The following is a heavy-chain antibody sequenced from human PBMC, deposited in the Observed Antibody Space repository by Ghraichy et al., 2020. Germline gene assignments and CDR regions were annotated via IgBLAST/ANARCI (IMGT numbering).Heavy chain of an antibody. CDR3: ARDWMNYEYYFDS. CDR2: INGDGSST. J-gene: IGHJ4*02. V-gene: IGHV3-74*03. D-gene: IGHD1-7*01. CDR1: GFTFSSFW. Sequence: GGSLRLSCAASGFTFSSFWMLWVRQAPGKGLVWVSRINGDGSSTTYADSVKGRFTISRDNAKDTLYLEMNSLRAEDTAVYYCARDWMNYEYYFDSWGQGTLVTVSS.